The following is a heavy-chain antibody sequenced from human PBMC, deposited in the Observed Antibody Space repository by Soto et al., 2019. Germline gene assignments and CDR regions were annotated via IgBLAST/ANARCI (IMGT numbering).Heavy chain of an antibody. CDR3: ARMGYSSGYSGWSDP. V-gene: IGHV3-66*01. J-gene: IGHJ5*02. D-gene: IGHD3-22*01. CDR2: IYTGGST. CDR1: GFTVSSSY. Sequence: GGSLRLSCAASGFTVSSSYMSWVRQAPGKGLEWVSVIYTGGSTYYADSVKGRFTISRDNSKNTLYLQMNSLRAEDTAVYYCARMGYSSGYSGWSDPWGQGTLVTVSS.